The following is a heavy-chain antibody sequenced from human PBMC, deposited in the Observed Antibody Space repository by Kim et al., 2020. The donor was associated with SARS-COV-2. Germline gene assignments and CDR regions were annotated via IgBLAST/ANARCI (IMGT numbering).Heavy chain of an antibody. CDR1: GFTFSSYA. D-gene: IGHD5-12*01. V-gene: IGHV3-23*01. CDR3: AKIYDSGPLYYYYGMDV. J-gene: IGHJ6*02. Sequence: GGSLRLSCAASGFTFSSYAMSWVRQAPGKGLEWVSAISGSGGSTYYADSVKGRFTISRDNSKNTLYLQMNSLRAEDTAVYYCAKIYDSGPLYYYYGMDVWGQGTTVTVFS. CDR2: ISGSGGST.